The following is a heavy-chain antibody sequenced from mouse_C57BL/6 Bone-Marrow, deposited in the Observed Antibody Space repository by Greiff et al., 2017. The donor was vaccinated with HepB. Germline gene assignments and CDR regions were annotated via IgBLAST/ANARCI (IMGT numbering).Heavy chain of an antibody. CDR1: GFTFSSYA. Sequence: EVNVVESGGGLVKPGGSLKLSCAASGFTFSSYAMSWVRQTPEKRLEWVATISDGGSYTYYPDNVKGRFTISRDNAKNNLYLQMSHLKSEDTAMYYCARDHGYYWYFDVWGTGTTVTVSS. CDR2: ISDGGSYT. D-gene: IGHD2-2*01. CDR3: ARDHGYYWYFDV. V-gene: IGHV5-4*01. J-gene: IGHJ1*03.